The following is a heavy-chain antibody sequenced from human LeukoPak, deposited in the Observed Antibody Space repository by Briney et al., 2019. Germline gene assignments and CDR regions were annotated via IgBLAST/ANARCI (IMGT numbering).Heavy chain of an antibody. D-gene: IGHD6-19*01. J-gene: IGHJ4*02. CDR3: AKDGYSSGVDY. V-gene: IGHV3-74*01. CDR1: GFTFSSYW. Sequence: GGSLRLSCVASGFTFSSYWMHWVRQVPGKGLVWVSGVDGDGSRTFYADSVKGRFTISRDNGKNTLDLQMNSLRAEDTAVYYCAKDGYSSGVDYWGQGTLVTVSS. CDR2: VDGDGSRT.